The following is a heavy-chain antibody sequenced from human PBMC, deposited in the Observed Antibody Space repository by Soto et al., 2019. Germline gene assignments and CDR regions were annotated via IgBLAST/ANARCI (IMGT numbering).Heavy chain of an antibody. Sequence: QVQLVQSGAEVKKPGASVKVSCKASGYTFTSYAINWVRQATGPGLEWLGWMNPNSGNTAYAQKVQSRVTMTRNTTISTAYMELSSLRSEDTAVYYCARERNWFDPWGQGTLVTVSS. CDR1: GYTFTSYA. CDR2: MNPNSGNT. CDR3: ARERNWFDP. V-gene: IGHV1-8*01. J-gene: IGHJ5*02.